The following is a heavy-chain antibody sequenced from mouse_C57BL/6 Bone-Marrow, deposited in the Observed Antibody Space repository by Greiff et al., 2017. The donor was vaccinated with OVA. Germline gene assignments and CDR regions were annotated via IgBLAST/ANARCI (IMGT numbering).Heavy chain of an antibody. CDR3: ARGYYGIPYYFDY. CDR2: INPYNGGT. J-gene: IGHJ2*01. V-gene: IGHV1-19*01. Sequence: EVKLVESGPVLVKPGASVKMSCKASGYTFTDYYMNWVKQSHGKSLEWIGVINPYNGGTSYNQKFKGKATLTVDKSSSTAYMELNSLTSEDSAVYYCARGYYGIPYYFDYWGQGTTLTVSS. CDR1: GYTFTDYY. D-gene: IGHD1-1*01.